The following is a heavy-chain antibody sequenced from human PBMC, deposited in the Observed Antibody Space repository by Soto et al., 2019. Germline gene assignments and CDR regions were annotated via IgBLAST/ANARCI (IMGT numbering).Heavy chain of an antibody. J-gene: IGHJ6*03. Sequence: ASVKVSCKASGYTFTSYYMHWVRQAPGQGLEWMGIINPNGGSTIYAQKFQGRVTMTADTSTDTAYMELSSLRSEDTAVYYCATGVVSARLLLRYYYYMDVWGKGTTVTAP. CDR2: INPNGGST. V-gene: IGHV1-46*01. D-gene: IGHD6-6*01. CDR1: GYTFTSYY. CDR3: ATGVVSARLLLRYYYYMDV.